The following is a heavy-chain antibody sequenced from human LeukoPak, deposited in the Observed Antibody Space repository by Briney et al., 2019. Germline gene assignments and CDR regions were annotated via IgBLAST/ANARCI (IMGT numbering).Heavy chain of an antibody. D-gene: IGHD7-27*01. J-gene: IGHJ4*02. CDR1: GFTFSSYW. Sequence: GGSLRLSCAASGFTFSSYWMSWVRQAPGKGLEWVANIKQDGSEKYYVDSVKGRFTISRDNSKNTLYLQMNSLRAEDTAVYYCARATGDWAHTYFDYWGQGTLVTVSS. V-gene: IGHV3-7*01. CDR3: ARATGDWAHTYFDY. CDR2: IKQDGSEK.